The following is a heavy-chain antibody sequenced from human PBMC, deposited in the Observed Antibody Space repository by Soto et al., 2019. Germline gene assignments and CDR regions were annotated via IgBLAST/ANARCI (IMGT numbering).Heavy chain of an antibody. D-gene: IGHD5-18*01. CDR1: GYTFITYD. CDR2: MNPKSGNT. J-gene: IGHJ4*02. V-gene: IGHV1-8*01. CDR3: AKIMKEEYNSAYPLGY. Sequence: ASVKVSCKASGYTFITYDINWVRQATGQGLEWMGWMNPKSGNTGYAQKFQGRVTMTRNTSINTAYMELSSLRSEDTAVYYCAKIMKEEYNSAYPLGYWGRGPLLTASS.